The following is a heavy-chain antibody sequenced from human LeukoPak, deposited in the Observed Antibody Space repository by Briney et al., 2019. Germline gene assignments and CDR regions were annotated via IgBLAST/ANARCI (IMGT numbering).Heavy chain of an antibody. V-gene: IGHV4-59*08. CDR3: ASHLWFGGKGAFDI. D-gene: IGHD3-10*01. J-gene: IGHJ3*02. CDR1: GGSIGTYY. CDR2: IYYSGST. Sequence: SETLSLTCTVSGGSIGTYYWSWIRQPPGKGLEWIGYIYYSGSTNYNPSLKSRVTISVDTSKNQFSLKLSSVTAADTAVYYCASHLWFGGKGAFDIWGQGTMVTVSS.